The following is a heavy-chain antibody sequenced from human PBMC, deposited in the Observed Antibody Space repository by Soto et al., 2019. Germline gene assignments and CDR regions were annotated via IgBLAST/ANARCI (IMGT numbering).Heavy chain of an antibody. CDR1: GFTFSSYA. Sequence: QVQLVESGGGVVQPGRSLRLSCVASGFTFSSYAMHWVRQAPGKGLEWVAVISYDGSNKYYADSVKGRFTISRDNSKNTLYLQMNSLRAEDTAVYYCAGGYSGYAGPFDYWGQGTLVTVSS. CDR3: AGGYSGYAGPFDY. V-gene: IGHV3-30-3*01. J-gene: IGHJ4*02. CDR2: ISYDGSNK. D-gene: IGHD5-12*01.